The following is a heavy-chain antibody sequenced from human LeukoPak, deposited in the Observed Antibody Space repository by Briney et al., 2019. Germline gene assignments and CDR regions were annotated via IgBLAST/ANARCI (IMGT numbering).Heavy chain of an antibody. V-gene: IGHV4-39*01. CDR3: ARQRRITMVRGPPGGYYMDV. D-gene: IGHD3-10*01. CDR2: IYYSGST. J-gene: IGHJ6*03. Sequence: SETLSLTCTVSGGSISSSSYYWGWIRQPPGKGLEWIGSIYYSGSTYYNPSLKSRVTISVDTSKNQFSLKLSSVTAADTAVYYCARQRRITMVRGPPGGYYMDVWGKGTTVTISS. CDR1: GGSISSSSYY.